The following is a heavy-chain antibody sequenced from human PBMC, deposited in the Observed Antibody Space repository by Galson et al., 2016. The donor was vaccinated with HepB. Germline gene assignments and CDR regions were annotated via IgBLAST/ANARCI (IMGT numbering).Heavy chain of an antibody. CDR2: TNDGGSV. J-gene: IGHJ5*01. V-gene: IGHV4-34*01. D-gene: IGHD6-19*01. Sequence: ETLSLTCTVNGGSLRSYVWSWIRQAPGKGLEWIGETNDGGSVNYNPSLKNRVIITIVKSRNHLSLKLSSVTAADTAIYYCARSHYSSGWYSGWFDSWGQGTLVTVSS. CDR3: ARSHYSSGWYSGWFDS. CDR1: GGSLRSYV.